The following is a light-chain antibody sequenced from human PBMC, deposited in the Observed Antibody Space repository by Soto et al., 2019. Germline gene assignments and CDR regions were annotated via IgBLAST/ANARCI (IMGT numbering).Light chain of an antibody. J-gene: IGLJ2*01. CDR3: CSYVGSNSVI. CDR1: SSDFGSYNL. Sequence: QSALTQPASVSGSPGQSITISCTGSSSDFGSYNLVSWYQQHPGKAPKLMIYEVSKRPSGVSNRFSGSKSGNTASLTISGLQAEDEADYYCCSYVGSNSVIFGRGTKLTVL. CDR2: EVS. V-gene: IGLV2-23*02.